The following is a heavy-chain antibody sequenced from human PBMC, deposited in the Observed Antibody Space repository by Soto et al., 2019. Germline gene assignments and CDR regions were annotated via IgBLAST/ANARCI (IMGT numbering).Heavy chain of an antibody. D-gene: IGHD3-16*02. CDR1: GFTFRSYA. V-gene: IGHV3-23*01. Sequence: GGSLRLSCAASGFTFRSYARSWVRQAPGKGLEWVSAISGSGGSTYYADSVKGRFTISRDNSKNTLYLQMNSLRAEDTAVYYCAKRAHDPTYYDYIWGSYRYWVFFDYWGQGTLVTVSS. CDR3: AKRAHDPTYYDYIWGSYRYWVFFDY. J-gene: IGHJ4*02. CDR2: ISGSGGST.